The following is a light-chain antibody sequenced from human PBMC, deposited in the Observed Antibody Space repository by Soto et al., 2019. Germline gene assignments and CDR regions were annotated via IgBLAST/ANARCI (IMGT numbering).Light chain of an antibody. V-gene: IGLV2-14*01. CDR3: TSYTSDNRSYV. CDR1: SSDVGAYTS. CDR2: EVS. Sequence: QSVLTQPASVSGSPGQSITISCTGTSSDVGAYTSVSWYQQHPGKAPKLMIYEVSNRPSGVSNRFSGSKSANTASLTISGLQAEDDAHYYCTSYTSDNRSYVFGTGTKLTVL. J-gene: IGLJ1*01.